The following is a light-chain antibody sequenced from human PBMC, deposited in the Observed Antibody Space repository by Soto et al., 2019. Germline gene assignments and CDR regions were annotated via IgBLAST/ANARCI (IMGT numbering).Light chain of an antibody. CDR1: NIGSKS. J-gene: IGLJ1*01. CDR3: QVWDSSSDHRYV. V-gene: IGLV3-21*04. Sequence: SYELTQPPSVSVAPGKTARITCGGTNIGSKSVHWYQQQPGQAPVLVIYYDSDRPSGIPERFSGSNSGNTATLTISRVEAGDEADYYCQVWDSSSDHRYVFGTGTKVTVL. CDR2: YDS.